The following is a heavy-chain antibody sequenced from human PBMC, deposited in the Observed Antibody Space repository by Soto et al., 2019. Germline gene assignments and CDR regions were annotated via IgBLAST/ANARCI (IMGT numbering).Heavy chain of an antibody. CDR2: ISGSGGST. CDR3: ANRRDGYNFGYFDY. D-gene: IGHD5-12*01. Sequence: GGSLRLSCAASGFTFSSYAMSWVCQAPGKGLEWVSAISGSGGSTYYADSVKGRFTISRDNSKNTLYLQMNSLRAEDTAVYYCANRRDGYNFGYFDYWGQGTLVTVSS. J-gene: IGHJ4*02. V-gene: IGHV3-23*01. CDR1: GFTFSSYA.